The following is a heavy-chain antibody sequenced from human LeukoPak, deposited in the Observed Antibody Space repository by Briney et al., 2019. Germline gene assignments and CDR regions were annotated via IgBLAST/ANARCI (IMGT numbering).Heavy chain of an antibody. CDR2: IYYSGST. D-gene: IGHD1-7*01. V-gene: IGHV4-59*12. CDR3: ARGSRNYASKNDY. J-gene: IGHJ4*02. Sequence: SETLSLTCTVSGGSISSYYWSWIRQPPGKGLEWIGYIYYSGSTNYNPSLKSRVTISVDTSKNQFSLKLSSVTAADTPVYYCARGSRNYASKNDYWGQGTLVTVSS. CDR1: GGSISSYY.